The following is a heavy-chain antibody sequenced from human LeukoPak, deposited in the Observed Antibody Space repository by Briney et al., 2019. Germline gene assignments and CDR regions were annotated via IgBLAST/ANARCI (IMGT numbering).Heavy chain of an antibody. CDR1: GGSFSGYY. J-gene: IGHJ5*02. Sequence: PSETLSLTCAVYGGSFSGYYWSWIRQPPGKGLEWLGEINHSGSTNYNPSLKSRVTISVDTSKNQFSLKLSSVTAADTAVYYCARGRDDYSNFDWFDPWGQGTLVTVSS. D-gene: IGHD4-11*01. V-gene: IGHV4-34*01. CDR2: INHSGST. CDR3: ARGRDDYSNFDWFDP.